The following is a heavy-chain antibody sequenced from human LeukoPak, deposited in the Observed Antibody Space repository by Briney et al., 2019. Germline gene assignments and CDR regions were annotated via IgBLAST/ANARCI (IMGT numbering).Heavy chain of an antibody. V-gene: IGHV4-30-4*08. CDR2: IYYSGST. J-gene: IGHJ4*02. D-gene: IGHD3-3*01. Sequence: SETLSLTCTVSGGSISSGDYYWSWIRQPPGKGLEWIGYIYYSGSTYYNPSLKSRVTISVDTSKNQFSLKLSSVTAADTAVYYCAPLTPRYDFWSGPRGYWGQGTLVTVSS. CDR1: GGSISSGDYY. CDR3: APLTPRYDFWSGPRGY.